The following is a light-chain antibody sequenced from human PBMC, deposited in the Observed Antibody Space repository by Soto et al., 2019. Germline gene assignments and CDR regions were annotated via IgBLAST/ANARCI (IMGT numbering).Light chain of an antibody. CDR1: QGISSY. CDR2: AAS. CDR3: QQLNSYPFGYT. V-gene: IGKV1-9*01. J-gene: IGKJ2*01. Sequence: DIQLTQSPSFLSASVGDRVTITCRASQGISSYLAWYQQKLGKAPKLLIYAASTLQSGVPSRFSGSGSGTEFTLTISSLQPEDFATYFCQQLNSYPFGYTFGQGTKLEIK.